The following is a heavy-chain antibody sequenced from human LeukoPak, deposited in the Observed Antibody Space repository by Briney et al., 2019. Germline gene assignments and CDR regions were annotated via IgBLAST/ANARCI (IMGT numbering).Heavy chain of an antibody. V-gene: IGHV3-33*01. CDR3: ARNKDDHGYNPLHI. D-gene: IGHD5-24*01. CDR2: IWYDGTSK. CDR1: GYTFSSYG. Sequence: GRSLRLSCTASGYTFSSYGMHWVRQAPGRGLQGVAVIWYDGTSKYYADSVQGRFTISRDNSKNTLYLQMNSLRAEDTAVYYCARNKDDHGYNPLHIWGKGTMVTVSS. J-gene: IGHJ3*02.